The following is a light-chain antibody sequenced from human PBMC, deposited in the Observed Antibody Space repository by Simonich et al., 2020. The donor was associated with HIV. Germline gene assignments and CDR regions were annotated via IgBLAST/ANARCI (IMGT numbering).Light chain of an antibody. CDR3: QQYNNWPPLT. Sequence: EIVMTQSPATLSVSPGERATLSPSASQSVSSYLAWYQQKPGPAPRLLIYDASNRATCIPDRFSGSGSGTDFTLTISSLEPEDFATYYCQQYNNWPPLTFGGGTKVEIK. J-gene: IGKJ4*01. CDR2: DAS. CDR1: QSVSSY. V-gene: IGKV3-11*01.